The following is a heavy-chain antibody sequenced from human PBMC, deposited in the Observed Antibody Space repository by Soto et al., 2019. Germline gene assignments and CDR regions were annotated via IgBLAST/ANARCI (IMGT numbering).Heavy chain of an antibody. V-gene: IGHV4-30-4*01. Sequence: HVQLQESGPGPVTPSQTLSLSCTVSGVSITSGSYYWTWVRQSPEKGLEWIGYRYYSGNTYYNPSLNSRASISVDTSKNQFFLKLTSVTAADTAVYFCARGGYDTSGQTFIGWGPDCWGQGTLVTVSS. CDR1: GVSITSGSYY. D-gene: IGHD3-22*01. CDR2: RYYSGNT. J-gene: IGHJ4*02. CDR3: ARGGYDTSGQTFIGWGPDC.